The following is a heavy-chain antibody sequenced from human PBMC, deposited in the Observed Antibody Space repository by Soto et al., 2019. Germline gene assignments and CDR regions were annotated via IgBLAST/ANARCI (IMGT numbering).Heavy chain of an antibody. V-gene: IGHV3-7*03. CDR2: IKQDGSEK. J-gene: IGHJ6*02. CDR1: EFTFSSYW. Sequence: WGSLRLSCAASEFTFSSYWMSWVRQAPGKGLEWVANIKQDGSEKYYVDSVKGRFTISRDNAKNSLYLQMNSLRAEDTAVYYCARDGETSSSYVYYYYYGMDVWGQGTTVTVSS. D-gene: IGHD6-6*01. CDR3: ARDGETSSSYVYYYYYGMDV.